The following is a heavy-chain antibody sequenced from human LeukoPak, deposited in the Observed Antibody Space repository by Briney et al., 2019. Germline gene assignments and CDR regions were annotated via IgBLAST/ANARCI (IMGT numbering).Heavy chain of an antibody. D-gene: IGHD4-17*01. Sequence: PSETLSLTCSVSGGSIDSTTYYWGWIRQPPGKGLEWIGNVYYSGSTFYNPSLKSRVTISIDTSKNQFSLQLQSVTAADTAVYYCARDDYGDRGFDFRGQGSLLIVSS. CDR1: GGSIDSTTYY. CDR2: VYYSGST. CDR3: ARDDYGDRGFDF. J-gene: IGHJ4*02. V-gene: IGHV4-39*07.